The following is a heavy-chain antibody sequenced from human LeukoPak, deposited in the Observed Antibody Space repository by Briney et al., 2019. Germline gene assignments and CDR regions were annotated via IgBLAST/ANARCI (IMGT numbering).Heavy chain of an antibody. CDR2: ISSSGGST. V-gene: IGHV3-23*01. Sequence: GGSLRLSCAGSGFTFRNYAMSWVRQAPGKGLEWVSVISSSGGSTYYADSVKGRFTISRDNSKNTLYLQMNSLRAEDTAVYYCARDALSFYYDSSGYYPDAFDIWGQGTMVTVSS. CDR3: ARDALSFYYDSSGYYPDAFDI. CDR1: GFTFRNYA. D-gene: IGHD3-22*01. J-gene: IGHJ3*02.